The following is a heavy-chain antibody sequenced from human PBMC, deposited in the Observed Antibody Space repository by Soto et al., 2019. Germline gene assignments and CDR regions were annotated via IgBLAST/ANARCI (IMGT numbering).Heavy chain of an antibody. V-gene: IGHV4-59*08. CDR1: GGSISSYY. J-gene: IGHJ6*03. D-gene: IGHD5-12*01. Sequence: PSETLSLTCTVSGGSISSYYWSWIRQPPGKGLEWFGYIYYSGSTNYNPSLKSRVTISVDTSKNQFSLKLSSVTAADTAVYYCARRAIRRYSGYDYYYYYYMDVWGKGTTVTVSS. CDR2: IYYSGST. CDR3: ARRAIRRYSGYDYYYYYYMDV.